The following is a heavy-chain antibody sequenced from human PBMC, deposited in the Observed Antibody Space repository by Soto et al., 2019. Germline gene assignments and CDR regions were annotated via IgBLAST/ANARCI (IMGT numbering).Heavy chain of an antibody. CDR2: ISGGGGGT. CDR3: AKDLAATIKVYDN. J-gene: IGHJ4*02. V-gene: IGHV3-23*01. Sequence: GGSLRLSCAASGFTFSNYFMGWVRQAPGKGLEWVSSISGGGGGTYYADSVKGRFIISRDNSKNTVYLHMNSLRAEDTALYYCAKDLAATIKVYDNWGQGTLVTVSS. D-gene: IGHD5-12*01. CDR1: GFTFSNYF.